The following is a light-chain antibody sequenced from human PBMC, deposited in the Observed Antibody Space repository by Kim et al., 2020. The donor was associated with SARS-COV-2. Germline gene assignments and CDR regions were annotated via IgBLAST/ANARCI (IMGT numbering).Light chain of an antibody. Sequence: PGERGTLSCRASQSVGSSYLAWYQQKPGQAPRLLIYGASSRATGIPDRFSGSGSGTEFTLTISRLEPEDFAVYFCQQYGTSPLTFGGGTKV. CDR2: GAS. CDR3: QQYGTSPLT. CDR1: QSVGSSY. J-gene: IGKJ4*01. V-gene: IGKV3-20*01.